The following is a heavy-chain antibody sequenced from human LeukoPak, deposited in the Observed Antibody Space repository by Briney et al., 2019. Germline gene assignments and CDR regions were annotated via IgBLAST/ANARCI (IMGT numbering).Heavy chain of an antibody. CDR2: IHYSGAT. CDR1: GGSIGTSY. V-gene: IGHV4-59*08. Sequence: PSETLSLTCSVSGGSIGTSYWDWIRQPPGKGLEWVAYIHYSGATSYNPSLESRLTISVDTSKNQFSLKLSSVTAADTAVYYCARLELHVTKNYYYGMDVWGQGTTVTVSS. CDR3: ARLELHVTKNYYYGMDV. J-gene: IGHJ6*02. D-gene: IGHD1-26*01.